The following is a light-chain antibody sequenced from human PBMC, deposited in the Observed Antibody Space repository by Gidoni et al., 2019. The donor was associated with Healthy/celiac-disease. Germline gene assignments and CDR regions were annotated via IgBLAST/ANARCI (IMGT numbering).Light chain of an antibody. CDR2: DAS. CDR1: QSSSSW. V-gene: IGKV1-5*01. J-gene: IGKJ1*01. CDR3: QQYNSYSGT. Sequence: DIQMTQSPSTLSASVGDRVTITCRASQSSSSWLALYQQKPGKAPKLLIYDASILESGVPSRFSGSGSWTEFTFTISSLQPDDFATYYCQQYNSYSGTFGQGTKVEIK.